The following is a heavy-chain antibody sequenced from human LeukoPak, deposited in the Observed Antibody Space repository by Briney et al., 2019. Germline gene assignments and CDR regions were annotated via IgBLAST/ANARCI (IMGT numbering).Heavy chain of an antibody. D-gene: IGHD1-26*01. CDR1: GFTFSSYG. J-gene: IGHJ4*02. CDR3: AKDKWELHSKTIDY. Sequence: QPGGSLRLSCAASGFTFSSYGMHWVRQAPGKGLEWVAVISYDGSNKYYADSVKGRFTISRDNSKNTLYLQMNSLRAEDTAVYYCAKDKWELHSKTIDYWGQGTLVTVSS. CDR2: ISYDGSNK. V-gene: IGHV3-30*18.